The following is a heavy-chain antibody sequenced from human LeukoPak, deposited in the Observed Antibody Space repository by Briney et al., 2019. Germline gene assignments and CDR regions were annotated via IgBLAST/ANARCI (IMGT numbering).Heavy chain of an antibody. CDR3: AREGDRWEQQLDY. CDR1: GFTFSSYG. V-gene: IGHV3-30*03. J-gene: IGHJ4*02. CDR2: ISYDGSNK. Sequence: GRSLRLSCAASGFTFSSYGMHWVRQAPGKGLEWVAVISYDGSNKYYADSVKGRFTISRDNSKNTLYLQMNSLRAEDTAVYYCAREGDRWEQQLDYWGRRTLVTVSS. D-gene: IGHD6-13*01.